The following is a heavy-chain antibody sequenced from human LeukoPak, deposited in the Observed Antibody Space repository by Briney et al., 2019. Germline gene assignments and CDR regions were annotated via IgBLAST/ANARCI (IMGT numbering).Heavy chain of an antibody. CDR2: ISRSGNIR. CDR3: ARDHAPLGDSSGYALDS. D-gene: IGHD3-22*01. J-gene: IGHJ4*02. V-gene: IGHV3-11*04. CDR1: GFTFSDYY. Sequence: GGSLRLSCAASGFTFSDYYMYWIRQAPGKGLEWVSYISRSGNIRYYADSVKGRFTISRDNAKNSLYLEMNGLRVEDTALYYCARDHAPLGDSSGYALDSWGQGTLVTVSS.